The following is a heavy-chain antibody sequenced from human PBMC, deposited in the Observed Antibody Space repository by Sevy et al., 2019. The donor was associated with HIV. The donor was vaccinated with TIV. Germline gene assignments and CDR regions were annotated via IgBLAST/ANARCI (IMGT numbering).Heavy chain of an antibody. D-gene: IGHD1-26*01. CDR3: AKERGGSYIPYFYGMDV. V-gene: IGHV3-30*18. CDR1: GFTFRNYG. Sequence: GGSLRLSCIASGFTFRNYGIHWVRQAPGKGLDWVAVIGYDGSDKYYADSVKGRFTSSRDNSKNKLFLQMNGLRVEDTAVYYCAKERGGSYIPYFYGMDVWGQGTAVTVSS. J-gene: IGHJ6*02. CDR2: IGYDGSDK.